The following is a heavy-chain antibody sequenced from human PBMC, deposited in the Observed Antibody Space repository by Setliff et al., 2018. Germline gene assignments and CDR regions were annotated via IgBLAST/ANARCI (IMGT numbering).Heavy chain of an antibody. Sequence: SCTVSGDSINSRTNYWSWIRQPAGKGPEWIGHIYASWSTNYNPSLKSRVTISLDTSKNQFSLKLSSVTAADTAVYYCARMSGFQYIDVWDKGTTVTVSS. CDR3: ARMSGFQYIDV. CDR2: IYASWST. D-gene: IGHD3-3*01. V-gene: IGHV4-61*09. CDR1: GDSINSRTNY. J-gene: IGHJ6*03.